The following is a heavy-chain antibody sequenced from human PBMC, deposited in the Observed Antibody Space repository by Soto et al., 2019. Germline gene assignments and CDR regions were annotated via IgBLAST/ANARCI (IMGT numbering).Heavy chain of an antibody. Sequence: SETLSLTCAVYGGSFSGYYWSWIRQPPGKGLEWIGEINHSGSTNYNPSLKSRVTISVDTSKNQFSLKLSSVTAADTAVYYCARGFSSNKYYDFWSGYYNGAFDIWGQGTMVTVSS. D-gene: IGHD3-3*01. V-gene: IGHV4-34*01. CDR3: ARGFSSNKYYDFWSGYYNGAFDI. J-gene: IGHJ3*02. CDR1: GGSFSGYY. CDR2: INHSGST.